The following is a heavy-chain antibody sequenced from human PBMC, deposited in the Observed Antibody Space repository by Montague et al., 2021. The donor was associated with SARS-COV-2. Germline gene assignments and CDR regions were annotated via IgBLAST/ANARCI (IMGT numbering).Heavy chain of an antibody. CDR3: ARANYYVMTSKAYAMDV. CDR2: IYYSGGI. Sequence: SETLSLTSTVSGGSMSDHYWAWIRQPPGKGLEWLAYIYYSGGINYNPSLKSRVSMSVDTSKIQFSLNLTSVTAADTAVYYCARANYYVMTSKAYAMDVWGQGTTVTVSS. CDR1: GGSMSDHY. V-gene: IGHV4-59*11. D-gene: IGHD3-16*01. J-gene: IGHJ6*02.